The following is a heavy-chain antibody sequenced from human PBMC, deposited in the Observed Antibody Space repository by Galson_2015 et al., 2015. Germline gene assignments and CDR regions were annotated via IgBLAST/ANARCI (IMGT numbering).Heavy chain of an antibody. V-gene: IGHV1-69*13. CDR1: GGTFSSYA. D-gene: IGHD3-22*01. Sequence: SVKVSCKASGGTFSSYAISWVRQAPGQGLEWMGGIIPIFGTANYAQKFQGRVTITADESTSTAYMELSSLRSEDTAVYYCAVSYYYDSSYLPVAFDIWGQGTMVTVSS. CDR2: IIPIFGTA. J-gene: IGHJ3*02. CDR3: AVSYYYDSSYLPVAFDI.